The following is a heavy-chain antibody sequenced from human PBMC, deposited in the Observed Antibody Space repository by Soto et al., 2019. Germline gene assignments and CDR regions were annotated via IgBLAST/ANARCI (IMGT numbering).Heavy chain of an antibody. V-gene: IGHV3-30*18. Sequence: GGSLRLSCAASGFTFSSYGMHWVRQAPGKGLEWVAVISYDGSNKYYADSVKGRFTISRDNSKNTLYLQMNSLRAEDTAVYYCAKERPIVGVFDYWGQGTLVTVSS. CDR1: GFTFSSYG. D-gene: IGHD1-26*01. J-gene: IGHJ4*02. CDR3: AKERPIVGVFDY. CDR2: ISYDGSNK.